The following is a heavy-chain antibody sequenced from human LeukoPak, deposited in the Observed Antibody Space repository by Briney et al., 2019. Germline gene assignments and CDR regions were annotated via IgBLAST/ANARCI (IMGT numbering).Heavy chain of an antibody. V-gene: IGHV3-7*01. J-gene: IGHJ6*01. CDR1: GFSLSNYW. Sequence: GGSLRLSCAASGFSLSNYWMSWVRQAPGKGLEWVGNINQDGSDKYYVDSVMGRFPNAKDNANSSVEPQMNRLRPHDRVIYYGAWYWVTHGLDGWGQGTKVTVSS. CDR2: INQDGSDK. D-gene: IGHD2-8*02. CDR3: AWYWVTHGLDG.